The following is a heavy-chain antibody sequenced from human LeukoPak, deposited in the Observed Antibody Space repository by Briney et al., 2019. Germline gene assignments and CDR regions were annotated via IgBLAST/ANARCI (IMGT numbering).Heavy chain of an antibody. J-gene: IGHJ4*02. Sequence: SETLSLTCTVPGDSISSYYWSWIRQPAGKGLEWIGRVYVTGSTNLNPALQSRVTMSVDTSKNQFSLKLTSVTAADTAVYYCARDLHGGYWGQGTLVTVSS. CDR1: GDSISSYY. V-gene: IGHV4-4*07. CDR3: ARDLHGGY. CDR2: VYVTGST.